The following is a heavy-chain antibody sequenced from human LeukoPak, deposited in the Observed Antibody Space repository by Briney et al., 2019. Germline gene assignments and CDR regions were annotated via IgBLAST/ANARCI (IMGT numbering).Heavy chain of an antibody. V-gene: IGHV3-43*01. CDR3: AREDYDSSGYYRPYYFDY. CDR2: ISWDGGVT. J-gene: IGHJ4*02. CDR1: GFIFDDYL. D-gene: IGHD3-22*01. Sequence: GGSLRLSCAASGFIFDDYLIHWVRQRLGKGLEWVSLISWDGGVTYHADSVKGRFTISRDNSKNSLYLQMNSLRAEDTAVYYCAREDYDSSGYYRPYYFDYWGQGTLVTVSS.